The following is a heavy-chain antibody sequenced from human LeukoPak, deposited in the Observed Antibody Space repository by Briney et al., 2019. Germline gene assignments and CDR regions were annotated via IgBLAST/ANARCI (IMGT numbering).Heavy chain of an antibody. Sequence: PSETLSLTCTVSGVSISSSDYFWSWIRQPAGKGLEWIGRMNIDGSTNYNPSLQSRVTSSLDTSKNQFSLKLSSVTAADTAVYYCARYSGSGYGMFYFDYWGQGTLVTVSS. CDR1: GVSISSSDYF. CDR3: ARYSGSGYGMFYFDY. CDR2: MNIDGST. V-gene: IGHV4-61*02. D-gene: IGHD5-12*01. J-gene: IGHJ4*02.